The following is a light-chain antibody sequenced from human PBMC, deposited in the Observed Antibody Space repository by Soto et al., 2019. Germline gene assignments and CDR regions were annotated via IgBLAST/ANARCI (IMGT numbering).Light chain of an antibody. V-gene: IGLV2-14*01. Sequence: QSALTQPACVSGSPGQSITISCTGTSSDVGDYNYVSWYQQHPGKAPKLMIYEVSNRPSGVSNRFSGSKSGNTASLTVSGLQAEDEADYYCSSYTSSSTPVVFGGGTKLTVL. CDR3: SSYTSSSTPVV. CDR1: SSDVGDYNY. CDR2: EVS. J-gene: IGLJ2*01.